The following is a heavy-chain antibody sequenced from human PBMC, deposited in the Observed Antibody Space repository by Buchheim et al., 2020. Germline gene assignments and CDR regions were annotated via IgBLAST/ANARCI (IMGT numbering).Heavy chain of an antibody. CDR1: GFTFSSYG. CDR3: ARDPGYDFWSGYYYYYYGMDV. Sequence: QMELVESGGGVVQPGMSLKLSCAASGFTFSSYGMHWVRQTPGKGLEWVAVIRYDGVKKDYSDSVKGRFTISRDNSKNTMYLQMNSLRADDTAVYYCARDPGYDFWSGYYYYYYGMDVWGQGTT. D-gene: IGHD3-3*01. CDR2: IRYDGVKK. J-gene: IGHJ6*02. V-gene: IGHV3-33*01.